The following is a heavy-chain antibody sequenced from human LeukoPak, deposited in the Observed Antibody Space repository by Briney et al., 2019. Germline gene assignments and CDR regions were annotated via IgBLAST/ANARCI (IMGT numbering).Heavy chain of an antibody. D-gene: IGHD2-15*01. CDR2: ISYDGSNK. V-gene: IGHV3-30*03. CDR1: GFTFSSYG. J-gene: IGHJ2*01. Sequence: QAGGSLRLSCAASGFTFSSYGMHWVRQAPGKGLEWVAVISYDGSNKYYADSVKGRFTISRDNSKNTLYLQMNSLRAEDTAVHYCARHYCSGGSCYGLDLWGRGTLVTVSS. CDR3: ARHYCSGGSCYGLDL.